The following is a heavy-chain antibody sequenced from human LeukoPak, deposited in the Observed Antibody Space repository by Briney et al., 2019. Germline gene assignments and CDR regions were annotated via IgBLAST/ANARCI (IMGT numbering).Heavy chain of an antibody. CDR1: GFTFEDYA. Sequence: PGMSLRLSCAASGFTFEDYAMHWVRQAPGKGLEWVSGISWNSGSIGYADSVKGRFTISRDNAKNSLYLQMNRLRAEDTALYYCAKDINYGDHGGLDYWGQGTLVTVSS. J-gene: IGHJ4*02. CDR3: AKDINYGDHGGLDY. CDR2: ISWNSGSI. V-gene: IGHV3-9*01. D-gene: IGHD4-17*01.